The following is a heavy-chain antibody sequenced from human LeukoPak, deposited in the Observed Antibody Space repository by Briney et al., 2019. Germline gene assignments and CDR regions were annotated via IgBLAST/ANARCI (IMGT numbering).Heavy chain of an antibody. Sequence: PGGSLRLSCAASGFTFSSYSMNWVRQAPGKGLEWVSYISSSSSTIYYADSVKGRFTISRDNAKNSLYLQMNSLRAEDTAVYYCARVHHSLHYSSSDAFDIWGQGTMVTVSS. V-gene: IGHV3-48*01. J-gene: IGHJ3*02. CDR2: ISSSSSTI. CDR1: GFTFSSYS. CDR3: ARVHHSLHYSSSDAFDI. D-gene: IGHD6-6*01.